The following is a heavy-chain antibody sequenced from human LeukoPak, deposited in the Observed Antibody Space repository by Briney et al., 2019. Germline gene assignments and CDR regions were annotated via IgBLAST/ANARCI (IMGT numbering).Heavy chain of an antibody. V-gene: IGHV4-34*01. Sequence: SETLSLTCAVYGGSFSGYYWSWIRQPPGKGLEWIGEINHSGSTNYNPSLGSRVSISVDTSKNHFSLKLRSVTAADTAVYYCLRGRLDPDYWGQGTLVTVSS. CDR3: LRGRLDPDY. CDR1: GGSFSGYY. D-gene: IGHD3/OR15-3a*01. CDR2: INHSGST. J-gene: IGHJ4*02.